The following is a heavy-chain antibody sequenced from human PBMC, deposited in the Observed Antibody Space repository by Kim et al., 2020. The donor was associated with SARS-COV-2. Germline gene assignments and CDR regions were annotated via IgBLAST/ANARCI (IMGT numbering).Heavy chain of an antibody. D-gene: IGHD2-8*01. J-gene: IGHJ4*02. CDR2: T. Sequence: TDYPQKFQGRVTMTINTSITTAYMELSTLRSDDTAIYYCARRSGCFACADYWGQGTLVTVSS. V-gene: IGHV1-2*02. CDR3: ARRSGCFACADY.